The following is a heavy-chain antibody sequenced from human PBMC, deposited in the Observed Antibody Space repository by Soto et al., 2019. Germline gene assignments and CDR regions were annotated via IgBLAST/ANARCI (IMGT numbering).Heavy chain of an antibody. CDR3: IQSRCGGDCLQSYASYYYYGMDV. CDR2: ISGYNGNT. J-gene: IGHJ6*02. V-gene: IGHV1-18*01. D-gene: IGHD2-21*02. Sequence: ASVNVSCKASGYTFTNYGFSWVRQAPGQGLEWMGWISGYNGNTKYAEKFQGRLTITKDTSKNQVVLTMTNMDPVDTATYYCIQSRCGGDCLQSYASYYYYGMDVWGQGTTVNVSS. CDR1: GYTFTNYG.